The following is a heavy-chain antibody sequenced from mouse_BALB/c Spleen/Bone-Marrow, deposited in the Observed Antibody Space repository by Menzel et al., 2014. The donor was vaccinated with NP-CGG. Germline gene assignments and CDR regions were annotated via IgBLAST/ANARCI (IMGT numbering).Heavy chain of an antibody. D-gene: IGHD1-1*01. Sequence: VQLQQSGTVLARPGASVKMSCKASGYSFTSYWMHWVKQRPGQGLEWIGAIYPGNSDTSYNQKFKGKAKLTAVTSASTAYMELSGLTNEDSAVYYCTKEWYYGFDYWGQGTTLTVSS. CDR3: TKEWYYGFDY. J-gene: IGHJ2*01. CDR2: IYPGNSDT. CDR1: GYSFTSYW. V-gene: IGHV1-5*01.